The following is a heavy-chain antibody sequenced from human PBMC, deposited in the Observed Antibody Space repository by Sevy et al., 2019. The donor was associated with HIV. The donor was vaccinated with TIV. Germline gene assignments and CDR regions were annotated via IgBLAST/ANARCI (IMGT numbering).Heavy chain of an antibody. J-gene: IGHJ4*02. CDR3: ARTFGGVISTFDY. D-gene: IGHD3-16*02. Sequence: GGSLRLSCAASGFTFSSYAMSWVRQAPGKGLEWVSAISGSGGSTYYADSVKGRFTISRDNSKNTLYLQMNSLRAEDTAVYYCARTFGGVISTFDYWGQGTLVTVSS. CDR2: ISGSGGST. CDR1: GFTFSSYA. V-gene: IGHV3-23*01.